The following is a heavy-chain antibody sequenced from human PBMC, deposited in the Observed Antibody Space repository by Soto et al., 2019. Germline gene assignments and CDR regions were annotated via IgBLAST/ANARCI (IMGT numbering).Heavy chain of an antibody. J-gene: IGHJ4*02. CDR1: GYTFTSYY. D-gene: IGHD6-19*01. CDR2: INPSGGST. V-gene: IGHV1-46*03. Sequence: QVQLVQSGAEVKKPGASVKVSCKASGYTFTSYYMHWVRQAPGQGLEWMGIINPSGGSTSYAQKFQGRVTMTRDTSTSTVYMELSSLRSEDTAVYYCARDATTLRPGIAVAGTFFDYWGQGTLVTVSS. CDR3: ARDATTLRPGIAVAGTFFDY.